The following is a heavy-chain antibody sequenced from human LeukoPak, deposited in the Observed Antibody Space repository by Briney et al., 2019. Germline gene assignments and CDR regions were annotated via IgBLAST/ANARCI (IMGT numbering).Heavy chain of an antibody. D-gene: IGHD3-10*01. V-gene: IGHV3-21*01. Sequence: GGSLRLSCAASGFTFSSYSMNWVRQAPGKGLEWVSSISSSSSYIYYADSVKGRFTISRANAKNSLYLQMNSLRAEDTAVYYCARDGYSDGSGSYYNEGLDYWGQGTLVTVSS. CDR3: ARDGYSDGSGSYYNEGLDY. J-gene: IGHJ4*02. CDR1: GFTFSSYS. CDR2: ISSSSSYI.